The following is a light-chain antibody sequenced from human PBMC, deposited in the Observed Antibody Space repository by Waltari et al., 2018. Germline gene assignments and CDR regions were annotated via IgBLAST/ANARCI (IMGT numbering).Light chain of an antibody. CDR1: KSICNN. CDR2: VTS. CDR3: QQYNEWPYT. J-gene: IGKJ2*01. V-gene: IGKV3-15*01. Sequence: ETIMTQSPATLSVSPGESATLSCRASKSICNNLAWYQQTPGQAPRLLIYVTSSRSTGIPGRFFGAGSGTDFTLTISSLQSEDFGVYYCQQYNEWPYTFGQGTKVDLK.